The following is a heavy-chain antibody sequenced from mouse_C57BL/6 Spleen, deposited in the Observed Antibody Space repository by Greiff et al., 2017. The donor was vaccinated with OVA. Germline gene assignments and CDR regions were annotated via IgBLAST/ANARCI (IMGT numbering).Heavy chain of an antibody. D-gene: IGHD1-1*01. CDR2: INPSSGYT. V-gene: IGHV1-4*01. J-gene: IGHJ2*01. Sequence: VKLQESGAELARPGASVKMSCKASGYTFTSYTMHWVKQRPGQGLEWIGYINPSSGYTKYNQKFKDKATLTADKSSSTAYMQLSSLTSEDSAVYYCARGITPDYWGQGTTLTVSS. CDR3: ARGITPDY. CDR1: GYTFTSYT.